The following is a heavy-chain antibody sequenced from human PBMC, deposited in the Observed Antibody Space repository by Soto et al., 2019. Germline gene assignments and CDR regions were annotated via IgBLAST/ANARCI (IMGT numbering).Heavy chain of an antibody. CDR3: ASRVRTGTTDLGAFDV. CDR2: ISYSADKT. J-gene: IGHJ3*01. CDR1: GVTFNTYV. V-gene: IGHV3-23*01. D-gene: IGHD1-7*01. Sequence: EVQLLESGGGLVQPGGSLRLSCAASGVTFNTYVMNWFRQAPGKGLEWVSTISYSADKTHYADSVKGRFTISRDKSRDTLFLQMNGLRADEAVVYYCASRVRTGTTDLGAFDVWGQGTMVTVPS.